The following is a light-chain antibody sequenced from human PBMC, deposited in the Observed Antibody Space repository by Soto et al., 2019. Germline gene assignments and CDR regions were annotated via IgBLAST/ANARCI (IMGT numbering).Light chain of an antibody. Sequence: DIQLTQSPAFLSTSVGDKVTITCRASQDISNHLAWYQQKPDKAPNLLVYSASTLQSVVPSRFSGSGSGTEFTLTISSLQPEDFATYFCQQINSYPVIFGGGTKVEIE. CDR1: QDISNH. J-gene: IGKJ4*01. V-gene: IGKV1-9*01. CDR2: SAS. CDR3: QQINSYPVI.